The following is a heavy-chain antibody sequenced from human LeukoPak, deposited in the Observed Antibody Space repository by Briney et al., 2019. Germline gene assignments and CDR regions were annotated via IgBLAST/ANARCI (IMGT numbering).Heavy chain of an antibody. V-gene: IGHV5-51*01. CDR1: GYIFTSYW. Sequence: GGSLQISCKGSGYIFTSYWIGWVRQLPGKGLEWMGIIYPGDSDTRYSPSLQGQVTISADKSISTAYLQWSSLKASDTAMYYCARSRGYSVYDEYFDYWGQGTLVTVSS. CDR3: ARSRGYSVYDEYFDY. CDR2: IYPGDSDT. D-gene: IGHD5/OR15-5a*01. J-gene: IGHJ4*02.